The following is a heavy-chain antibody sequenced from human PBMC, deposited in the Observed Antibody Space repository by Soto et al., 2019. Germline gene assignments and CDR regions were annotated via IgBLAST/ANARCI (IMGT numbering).Heavy chain of an antibody. V-gene: IGHV5-51*01. CDR3: ERQWYNWNPDDAFDI. J-gene: IGHJ3*02. D-gene: IGHD1-20*01. CDR1: GYSFTSYW. Sequence: EVQLVQSGAEVKKPGESLKISCTGSGYSFTSYWSGWVRQMPGKGLEWMGIIYPGDSDTRYSPSFQGQVTISADKSISTAYLQWSSLKASDTAMYYCERQWYNWNPDDAFDIWGQGTMVTVSS. CDR2: IYPGDSDT.